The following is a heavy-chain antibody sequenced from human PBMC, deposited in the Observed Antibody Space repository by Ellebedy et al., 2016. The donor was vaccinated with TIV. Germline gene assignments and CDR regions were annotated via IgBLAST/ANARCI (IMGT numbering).Heavy chain of an antibody. CDR3: ARAVPYADFWNDHLECYFDL. CDR1: EFSFGGFA. CDR2: LWYDGSNQ. Sequence: GESLKISXEASEFSFGGFAMHWVRQAPGKGLEWVSCLWYDGSNQYYADSVRGRFTVSRDNSKNTLYLHMNSLRDDDTAVYYCARAVPYADFWNDHLECYFDLWGQGTQVTVSS. J-gene: IGHJ4*02. V-gene: IGHV3-33*01. D-gene: IGHD3/OR15-3a*01.